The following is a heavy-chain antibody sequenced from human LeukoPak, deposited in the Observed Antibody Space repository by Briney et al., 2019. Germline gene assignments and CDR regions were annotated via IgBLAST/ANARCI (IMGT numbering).Heavy chain of an antibody. CDR2: MSGSGYYT. J-gene: IGHJ6*03. CDR3: AKMEGQRLYDYCMDV. D-gene: IGHD3-3*01. CDR1: GFTFSNYP. V-gene: IGHV3-23*01. Sequence: GGSLRLSCAASGFTFSNYPMSWVRQAPGKGLEWVSAMSGSGYYTYYVESVKGRFTISRDNSKNTLYLHMNSLRADDTAVYYCAKMEGQRLYDYCMDVWGRGTTVTVSS.